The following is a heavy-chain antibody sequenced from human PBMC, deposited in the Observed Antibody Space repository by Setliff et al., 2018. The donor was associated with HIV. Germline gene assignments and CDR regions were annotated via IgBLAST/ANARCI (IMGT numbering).Heavy chain of an antibody. V-gene: IGHV4-39*01. J-gene: IGHJ3*02. D-gene: IGHD3-16*02. Sequence: SETLSPTCTVSGDSISTSNSYWGWVRQPPGKGLEWIGSLYYGGSTYYNPSLKSRVTISVDTSKNHFSLKLSSVTAADTAVYYCARHQVIPTVIGAFDIWGQGTVVTVSS. CDR2: LYYGGST. CDR3: ARHQVIPTVIGAFDI. CDR1: GDSISTSNSY.